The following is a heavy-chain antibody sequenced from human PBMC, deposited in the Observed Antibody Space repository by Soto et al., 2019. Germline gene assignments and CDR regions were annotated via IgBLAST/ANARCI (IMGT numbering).Heavy chain of an antibody. CDR3: AREGPRTLYYDFWSGYLGGYYNYGMAV. CDR1: GYTFTSYG. Sequence: VASVKVSCKASGYTFTSYGISWVRQAPGQGLEWMGWISADNGNTNYAQKLQGRVTMTTDTSTSTAYMELRSLRSDDTAVYYCAREGPRTLYYDFWSGYLGGYYNYGMAVWGQGTTVTVSS. V-gene: IGHV1-18*01. CDR2: ISADNGNT. J-gene: IGHJ6*02. D-gene: IGHD3-3*01.